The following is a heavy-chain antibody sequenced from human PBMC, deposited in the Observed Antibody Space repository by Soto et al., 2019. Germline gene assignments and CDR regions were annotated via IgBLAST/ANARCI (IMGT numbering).Heavy chain of an antibody. CDR2: IIPIFGTA. V-gene: IGHV1-69*12. Sequence: QVQLVQSGAEVKKPGSSVKVSCKASGGTFSSYAISWVRQAPGQGLEWMGGIIPIFGTANYAQKFQGRVTITADESTSTAYTELTSLSCEDTAVFYCASMLLGSSHVFDYWGQGTLVAVSS. CDR1: GGTFSSYA. D-gene: IGHD2-8*01. J-gene: IGHJ4*02. CDR3: ASMLLGSSHVFDY.